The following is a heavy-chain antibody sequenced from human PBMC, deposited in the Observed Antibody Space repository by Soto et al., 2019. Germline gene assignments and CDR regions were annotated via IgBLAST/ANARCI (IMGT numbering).Heavy chain of an antibody. V-gene: IGHV4-31*03. CDR3: TRYGGQSTFDI. CDR1: GDSISSGGYY. Sequence: QVQLQESGTGLVKPSQTLSLTCTVSGDSISSGGYYWSWIRQHPGKGLEWIGYIYYSGSTYYNPSLKSRVTISVDTSKNQFSLKLSSVTAADTAVYYCTRYGGQSTFDIWGQGTMVTVSS. CDR2: IYYSGST. J-gene: IGHJ3*02. D-gene: IGHD4-17*01.